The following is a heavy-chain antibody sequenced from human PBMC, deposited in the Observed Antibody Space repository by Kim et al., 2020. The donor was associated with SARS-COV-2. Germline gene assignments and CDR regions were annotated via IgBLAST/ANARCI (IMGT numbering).Heavy chain of an antibody. CDR3: GVAATPHDYYYYYGMDV. Sequence: SETLSLTCTVSGGSISSGGYYWSWIRQHPGKGLEWIGYIYYSGSTYYNPSLKSRVTISVDTSKNQFSLKLSSVTAAATAVYYCGVAATPHDYYYYYGMDVWGQGTTVTVSS. J-gene: IGHJ6*02. V-gene: IGHV4-31*03. D-gene: IGHD2-15*01. CDR2: IYYSGST. CDR1: GGSISSGGYY.